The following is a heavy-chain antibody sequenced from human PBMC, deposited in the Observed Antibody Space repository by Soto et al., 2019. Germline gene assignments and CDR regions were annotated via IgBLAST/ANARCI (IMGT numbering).Heavy chain of an antibody. D-gene: IGHD2-15*01. V-gene: IGHV2-5*01. CDR2: INWNDDE. Sequence: QITLKESGPTLVKPTQTLTLTCTFSGFSLNTRAVGVGWIRQAPGKALEWLALINWNDDERYSPSLKDRLTITKDTSKNHVVLTMTIIGPVDTATYYCAHRHDLGGFDIWGQGTAVTVSS. CDR3: AHRHDLGGFDI. CDR1: GFSLNTRAVG. J-gene: IGHJ3*02.